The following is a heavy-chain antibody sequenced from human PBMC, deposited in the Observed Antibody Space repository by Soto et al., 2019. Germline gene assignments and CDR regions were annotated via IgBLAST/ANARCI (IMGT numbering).Heavy chain of an antibody. J-gene: IGHJ5*02. Sequence: QVQLQESGPGLVKPSQTLSLTCTVSGGSISSGGYYWSWIRQHPGKGLEWIGYICYSGSTYYNPSLKSRVTISVDTSNNQFSLKLSSVTAADTAVYYCARDRYSSSWYWFDPWGQGTLVTVSS. CDR2: ICYSGST. CDR1: GGSISSGGYY. V-gene: IGHV4-31*03. CDR3: ARDRYSSSWYWFDP. D-gene: IGHD6-13*01.